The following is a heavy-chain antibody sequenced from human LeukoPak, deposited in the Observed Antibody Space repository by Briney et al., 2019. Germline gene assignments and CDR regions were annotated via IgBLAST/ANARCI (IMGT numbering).Heavy chain of an antibody. V-gene: IGHV3-21*01. CDR1: GFTFSSYS. Sequence: PGGSLRLSCAASGFTFSSYSMNWVRQAPGKGLEWVSSISSSSSYIYYADSVKGRFTISRDNAKSSLYLQMNSLRAEDTAVYYCARVIIYYDSSGYSLWGQGTMVTVSS. D-gene: IGHD3-22*01. J-gene: IGHJ3*01. CDR2: ISSSSSYI. CDR3: ARVIIYYDSSGYSL.